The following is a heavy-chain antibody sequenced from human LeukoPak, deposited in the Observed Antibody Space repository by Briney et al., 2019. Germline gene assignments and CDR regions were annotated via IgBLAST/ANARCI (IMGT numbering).Heavy chain of an antibody. D-gene: IGHD5-18*01. CDR2: ISHSGST. J-gene: IGHJ4*02. CDR3: VRVNTPVATFDY. Sequence: SETLSLTCTVSGYSISSTYYGGWIRQPPGQGLEWIATISHSGSTYYHPSLRSRVTISIDTSKNKFSLKLSSVTAADTAVYYCVRVNTPVATFDYWGQGTLVTVSS. CDR1: GYSISSTYY. V-gene: IGHV4-38-2*02.